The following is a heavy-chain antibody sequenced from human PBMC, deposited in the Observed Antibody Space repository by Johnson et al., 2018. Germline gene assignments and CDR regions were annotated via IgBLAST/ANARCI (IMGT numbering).Heavy chain of an antibody. D-gene: IGHD6-6*01. CDR3: AELSSSTFDI. CDR1: GFTFSSYW. CDR2: INRDGRTT. V-gene: IGHV3-74*01. J-gene: IGHJ3*02. Sequence: EVQLLETGGGLVQXGGSLRLSCAASGFTFSSYWMHWVRQAPGKGLVWVSRINRDGRTTNYADSVKGRFTISRDNAKNTLYLQMNSLRAEDTAVYYCAELSSSTFDIWGKGTVVTVSS.